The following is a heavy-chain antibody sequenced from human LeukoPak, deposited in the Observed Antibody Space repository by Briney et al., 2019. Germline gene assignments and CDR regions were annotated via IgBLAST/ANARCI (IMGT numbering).Heavy chain of an antibody. CDR1: GFPFSSYA. CDR3: AKPAYCSGGSCYSIGYFDY. Sequence: GGSLRLSCAASGFPFSSYAMSWVRQAPGKGLEWVSGISGSGGSTYYADSVKGRFTISRDNSKNTLYLQMNSLRAEDTAVYYCAKPAYCSGGSCYSIGYFDYWGQGTLVTV. CDR2: ISGSGGST. D-gene: IGHD2-15*01. J-gene: IGHJ4*02. V-gene: IGHV3-23*01.